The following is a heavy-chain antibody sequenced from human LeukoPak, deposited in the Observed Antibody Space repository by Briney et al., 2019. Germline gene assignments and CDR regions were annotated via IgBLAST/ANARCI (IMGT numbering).Heavy chain of an antibody. Sequence: PSDTLSLTCAVSGSPIRSNYYWDWFRQPPGNGLEWIGSIYHSGRTSYNPSLKSRVTMSVDTSQNQFSLKLNSMTAADTAVYYCARNTTDRFFDYWGQGTLVTVSS. CDR2: IYHSGRT. J-gene: IGHJ4*02. CDR3: ARNTTDRFFDY. CDR1: GSPIRSNYY. V-gene: IGHV4-38-2*01. D-gene: IGHD4-17*01.